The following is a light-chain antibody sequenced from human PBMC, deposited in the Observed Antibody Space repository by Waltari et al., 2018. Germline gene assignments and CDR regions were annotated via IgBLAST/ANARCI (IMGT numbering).Light chain of an antibody. V-gene: IGLV1-44*01. Sequence: QSVLTQPPSASGTPGQSIINSCSSTSNTVNWFQQVPGAAPNLLIFSDDQRPSGGPARFSCARSGTSASLAISGLHSEDEADYYCATWDNSLEGWLFGGGTKVTV. CDR2: SDD. J-gene: IGLJ2*01. CDR3: ATWDNSLEGWL. CDR1: SNT.